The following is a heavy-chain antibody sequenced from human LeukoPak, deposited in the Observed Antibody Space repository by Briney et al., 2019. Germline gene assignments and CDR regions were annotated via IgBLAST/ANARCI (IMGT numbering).Heavy chain of an antibody. CDR1: GFTFSSYA. Sequence: SGGSLRLSCAAYGFTFSSYAMSWVRQAPGKGLEWVSAISGSGGSTYYADSVKGRFTISRDNSKNTLYLQMNSLRAEDTAVYYCAKDRPKYYYDSSGYPDVAFDIWGQGTMVTVSS. CDR3: AKDRPKYYYDSSGYPDVAFDI. D-gene: IGHD3-22*01. V-gene: IGHV3-23*01. J-gene: IGHJ3*02. CDR2: ISGSGGST.